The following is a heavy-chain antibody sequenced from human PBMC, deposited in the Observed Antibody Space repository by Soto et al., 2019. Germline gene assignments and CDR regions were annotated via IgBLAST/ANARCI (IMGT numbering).Heavy chain of an antibody. CDR2: INHSGST. D-gene: IGHD3-3*01. V-gene: IGHV4-34*01. CDR3: ARRDFWSGYPVDI. CDR1: GGSFSGYY. J-gene: IGHJ3*02. Sequence: QLQLQQWGAGLLKPSETLSLTCAVYGGSFSGYYWSWIRQPPGKGLEWIGEINHSGSTNYNPSLKSRVTISVDTSKNQFSLKLSSVTAADTAVYYCARRDFWSGYPVDIWGQGTMVTVSS.